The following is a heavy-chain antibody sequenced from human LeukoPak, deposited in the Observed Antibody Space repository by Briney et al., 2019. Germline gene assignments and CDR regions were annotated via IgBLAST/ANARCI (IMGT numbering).Heavy chain of an antibody. D-gene: IGHD2-8*02. CDR2: MNPNSGNT. J-gene: IGHJ4*02. CDR3: VTGGYCTGGVCWNSVPFDY. V-gene: IGHV1-8*01. Sequence: ASVKVSCKASGYTFTSYDINWVRQATGQGLEWMGWMNPNSGNTGYAQKFQGRVTMTRNTSISTAYMELSSLRSEDTAVYYCVTGGYCTGGVCWNSVPFDYWGQGTLVTVSS. CDR1: GYTFTSYD.